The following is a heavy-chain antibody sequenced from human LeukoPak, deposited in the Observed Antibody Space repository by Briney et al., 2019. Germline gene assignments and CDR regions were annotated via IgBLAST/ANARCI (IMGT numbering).Heavy chain of an antibody. CDR1: GYTFTSYD. V-gene: IGHV1-8*02. J-gene: IGHJ4*02. CDR3: ARGSTLVRGAIQVY. CDR2: MNPNSGNT. Sequence: PLASVKVSCKASGYTFTSYDINWVRQATGQGLEWMGWMNPNSGNTGYAQKFQGRVTMTTNTSISTAYMELSSLQSEDTAVYYCARGSTLVRGAIQVYWGQGTLVTVSS. D-gene: IGHD3-10*01.